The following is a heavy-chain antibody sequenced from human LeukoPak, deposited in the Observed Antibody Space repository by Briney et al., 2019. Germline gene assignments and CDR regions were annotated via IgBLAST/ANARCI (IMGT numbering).Heavy chain of an antibody. V-gene: IGHV3-48*01. CDR1: GFTFSIDS. D-gene: IGHD6-19*01. Sequence: GGSLRLSCAASGFTFSIDSFNWVRQAPGKGLEWVSFIRCSRSTRYYADSVRGRFTISCDNAKTSLYLQMNSLRAEDTAVYYCARVKSQAVADSYYYYMDVWGKGTTVTVSS. CDR2: IRCSRSTR. J-gene: IGHJ6*03. CDR3: ARVKSQAVADSYYYYMDV.